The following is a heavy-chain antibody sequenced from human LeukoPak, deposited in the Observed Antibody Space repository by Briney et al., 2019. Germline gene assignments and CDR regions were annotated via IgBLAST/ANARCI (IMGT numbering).Heavy chain of an antibody. Sequence: PSETLSLTCSVTGDSFSGSTSDWAWVRQPPGKGLEWIGNIYYRGSTHYSPSLESRVTISVDTSKNQFSLRLSSVTDADTAVYYCARVGVRTYCGSGCYSDYFDTWGQGTLVTGSS. CDR3: ARVGVRTYCGSGCYSDYFDT. CDR1: GDSFSGSTSD. V-gene: IGHV4-39*07. D-gene: IGHD2-21*02. J-gene: IGHJ4*02. CDR2: IYYRGST.